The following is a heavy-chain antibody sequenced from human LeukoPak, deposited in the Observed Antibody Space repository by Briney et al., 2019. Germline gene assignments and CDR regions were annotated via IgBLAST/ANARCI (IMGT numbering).Heavy chain of an antibody. CDR3: ARVGVVPAAISPYYYGMDV. V-gene: IGHV3-74*01. J-gene: IGHJ6*04. CDR2: INSDGSST. Sequence: PGGSLGLSCAASGFTFSSYWMHRVRQAPGKGLVWVSRINSDGSSTSYADSVKGRFTISRDNAKNTLYLQMNSLRAEDTAVYYCARVGVVPAAISPYYYGMDVWGKGTTVTVSS. CDR1: GFTFSSYW. D-gene: IGHD2-2*01.